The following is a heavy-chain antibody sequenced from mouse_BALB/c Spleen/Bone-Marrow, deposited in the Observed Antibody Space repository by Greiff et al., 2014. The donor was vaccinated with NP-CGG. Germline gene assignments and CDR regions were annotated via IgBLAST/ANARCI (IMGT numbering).Heavy chain of an antibody. D-gene: IGHD2-4*01. V-gene: IGHV5-6-3*01. CDR1: GFTFSSYG. CDR2: INSNGGST. J-gene: IGHJ2*01. CDR3: ARDYDYDY. Sequence: DVMLVESGGGLVQPGGSLKLSCAASGFTFSSYGMSWVRQTPDKRLELVATINSNGGSTYYPDSVKGRFTISRDNAKNTLYLQMSSLKSEDTAMYYCARDYDYDYWGQGTTLTVPS.